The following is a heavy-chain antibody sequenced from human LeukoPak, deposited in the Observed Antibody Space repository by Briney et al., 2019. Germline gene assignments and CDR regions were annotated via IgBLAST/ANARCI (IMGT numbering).Heavy chain of an antibody. J-gene: IGHJ4*02. CDR3: AKAGSNPPPKGGSVRQLTTRYYFDY. V-gene: IGHV3-23*01. Sequence: GGSLRLSCAAAGFTFSSYAMSWVRQASGKGLEWVSAISGSGGSTYYADSVKGRFTISRDNSKNTLYLQMNSLRAEDTAVYYCAKAGSNPPPKGGSVRQLTTRYYFDYWGQGTLVTVSS. D-gene: IGHD6-13*01. CDR2: ISGSGGST. CDR1: GFTFSSYA.